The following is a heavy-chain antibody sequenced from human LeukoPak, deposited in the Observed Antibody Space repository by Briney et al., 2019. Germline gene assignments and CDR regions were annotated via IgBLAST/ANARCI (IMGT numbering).Heavy chain of an antibody. J-gene: IGHJ5*02. Sequence: PSETLSLTCAIYGGSFSGYYWIWIRHPPGKGLEWIGGINHSGSTNYNPSLKSRVTMSVDTSKNQFSLKLSSATAADTAVYSCARRTSVAATLDGWGRGTLVTVSS. D-gene: IGHD2-15*01. CDR3: ARRTSVAATLDG. CDR2: INHSGST. V-gene: IGHV4-34*01. CDR1: GGSFSGYY.